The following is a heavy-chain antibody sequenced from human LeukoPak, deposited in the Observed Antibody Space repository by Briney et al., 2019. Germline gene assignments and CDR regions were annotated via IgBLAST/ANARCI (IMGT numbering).Heavy chain of an antibody. V-gene: IGHV1-2*02. Sequence: ASVNVSCQTSGYTFPHQLRHWLRQAPGQGREWLGWINPNSGYSNSLQKFQGSVTMTRETSIGTAYMEMSSLRSDDTGLYCCARDRNVIIPGAQTINWFDPWGQGTLVTVSS. CDR1: GYTFPHQL. CDR3: ARDRNVIIPGAQTINWFDP. D-gene: IGHD3-3*01. J-gene: IGHJ5*02. CDR2: INPNSGYS.